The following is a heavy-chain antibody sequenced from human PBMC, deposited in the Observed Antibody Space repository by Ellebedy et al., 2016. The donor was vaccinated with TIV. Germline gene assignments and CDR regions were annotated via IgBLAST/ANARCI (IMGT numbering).Heavy chain of an antibody. CDR1: GFSFRSYW. Sequence: PGGSLRLSCAASGFSFRSYWMSWVRQAPEKGLEWVANIYKDGSAQYYVDSVKGRFTISRDNAKSSLFLQMNSLRVEDTAVYYCARRGSYGDYAVQVNSWFDRWGRGTLVTVAS. CDR3: ARRGSYGDYAVQVNSWFDR. CDR2: IYKDGSAQ. V-gene: IGHV3-7*01. D-gene: IGHD4-17*01. J-gene: IGHJ5*02.